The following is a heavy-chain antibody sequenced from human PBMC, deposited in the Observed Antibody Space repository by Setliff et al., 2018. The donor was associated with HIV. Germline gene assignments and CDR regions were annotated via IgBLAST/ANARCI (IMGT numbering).Heavy chain of an antibody. V-gene: IGHV5-51*01. CDR2: IYPDDADA. J-gene: IGHJ4*02. D-gene: IGHD3-10*01. Sequence: GESLKLSCKGSGYSFSTYWIAWVRQMPGRGLEVMGLIYPDDADARYNPSFQGQVTISADKSISTAYMQWSSMKASDSAIFYCVRNHLNYASGNTKTSGAYYFDSWGQGTLVTVSS. CDR1: GYSFSTYW. CDR3: VRNHLNYASGNTKTSGAYYFDS.